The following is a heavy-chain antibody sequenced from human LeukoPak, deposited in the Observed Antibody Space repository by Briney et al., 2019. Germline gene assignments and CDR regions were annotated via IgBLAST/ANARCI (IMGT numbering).Heavy chain of an antibody. J-gene: IGHJ4*02. V-gene: IGHV3-30*18. Sequence: GRSLRLSCAASGFTFSTFGMHWVRHAPGEGLEWVAVISHDGSRVQYADSVKGRFTISRDNSQNTLHLQMNSLRTEDTAVYYCAKDRTGIPTLYYFDSWGQGTLVTVSS. CDR1: GFTFSTFG. CDR2: ISHDGSRV. CDR3: AKDRTGIPTLYYFDS. D-gene: IGHD5-18*01.